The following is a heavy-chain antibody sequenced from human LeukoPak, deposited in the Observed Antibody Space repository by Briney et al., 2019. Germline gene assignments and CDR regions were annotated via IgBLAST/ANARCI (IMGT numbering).Heavy chain of an antibody. J-gene: IGHJ4*02. CDR2: ISYDGSNK. D-gene: IGHD4-23*01. V-gene: IGHV3-30*18. CDR3: AEDYGGNPYYFDY. CDR1: GFTFSSYG. Sequence: PGRSLRLSCAASGFTFSSYGMHWVRQAPGKGLEWVAVISYDGSNKYYADSVKGRFTISRDNSKNTLYLQMNSLRAEDTAVYYCAEDYGGNPYYFDYWGQGTLVTVSS.